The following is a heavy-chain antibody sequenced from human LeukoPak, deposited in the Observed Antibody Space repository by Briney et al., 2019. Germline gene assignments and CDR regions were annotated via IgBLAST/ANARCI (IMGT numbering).Heavy chain of an antibody. CDR3: ARAYQRLGELSLPDY. V-gene: IGHV7-4-1*02. D-gene: IGHD3-16*02. Sequence: ASVKVSCKASGYTFTNYAMNWVRQAPGQGLEWMGWIHPSTGNPTYAQDFTGRFVFSLDTSVSTTYLQISSLKAEHTAVYYCARAYQRLGELSLPDYWGQGTLVTVSS. CDR1: GYTFTNYA. CDR2: IHPSTGNP. J-gene: IGHJ4*02.